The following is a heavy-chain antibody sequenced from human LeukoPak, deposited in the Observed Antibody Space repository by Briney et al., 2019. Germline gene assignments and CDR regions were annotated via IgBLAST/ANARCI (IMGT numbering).Heavy chain of an antibody. CDR1: GGTFSSYA. J-gene: IGHJ6*03. CDR2: IIPIFGTA. V-gene: IGHV1-69*06. D-gene: IGHD4-17*01. CDR3: ASPTRIRWYMDV. Sequence: SVKVSCKTSGGTFSSYAISWVRQAPGQGLEWMGGIIPIFGTANYAQKFQGRATITADKSTSTAYMELSSLRSEDTAVYYCASPTRIRWYMDVWGKGTTVTVSS.